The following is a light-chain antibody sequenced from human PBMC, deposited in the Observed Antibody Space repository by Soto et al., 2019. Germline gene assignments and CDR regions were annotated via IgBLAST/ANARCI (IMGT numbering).Light chain of an antibody. CDR3: QQYGSSGT. Sequence: EIVLTQSPGTLSLSPGERATLSCRASQSVSSSYLAWYQQKPGQAPRLLIYGASNRATGIPDRFSGSGSGTDVTLTISRLEPEDFAVYYCQQYGSSGTFGQGTKVDIK. CDR1: QSVSSSY. CDR2: GAS. V-gene: IGKV3-20*01. J-gene: IGKJ1*01.